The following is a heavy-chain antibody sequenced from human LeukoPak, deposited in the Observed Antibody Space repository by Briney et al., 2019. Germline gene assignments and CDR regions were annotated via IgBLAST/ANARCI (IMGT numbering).Heavy chain of an antibody. CDR3: ARSHIVVVPAAIGP. V-gene: IGHV3-30-3*01. CDR1: GFTFSSYA. CDR2: ISYDGSNK. J-gene: IGHJ5*02. Sequence: GGSLRLSCAASGFTFSSYAMHWVRQAPGKGLEWVAVISYDGSNKYYADSVKGRFTISRDNSKNTLYLQMNSLRAEDTAVYYCARSHIVVVPAAIGPWGQGTLVTVSS. D-gene: IGHD2-2*02.